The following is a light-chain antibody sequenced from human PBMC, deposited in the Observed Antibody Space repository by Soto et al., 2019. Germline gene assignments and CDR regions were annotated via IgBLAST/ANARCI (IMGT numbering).Light chain of an antibody. Sequence: DIVMTQSPYSLAVSLGERATINCKSSQTILYSSNNRNYLAWYQLKPGQPPKLLIYWASTRESGVPDRFSGSGSGTDFTLTISSLQAEDVAVYYCQQYYSTWWTFGQGTKVEIK. V-gene: IGKV4-1*01. CDR2: WAS. J-gene: IGKJ1*01. CDR3: QQYYSTWWT. CDR1: QTILYSSNNRNY.